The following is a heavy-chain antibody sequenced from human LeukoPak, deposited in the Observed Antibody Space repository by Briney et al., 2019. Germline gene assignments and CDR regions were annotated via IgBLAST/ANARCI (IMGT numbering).Heavy chain of an antibody. V-gene: IGHV4-61*02. CDR2: IYTSGST. J-gene: IGHJ6*03. CDR1: GGSISSGSYY. Sequence: SETLSLTCTVSGGSISSGSYYWSWIRQPAGKGLEWIGRIYTSGSTNYNPSLKSRVTISVDTSKNQFSLKLSSVTAADTAVYYCARDVEDSSSYYYYYMDVWGKGTTVTISS. CDR3: ARDVEDSSSYYYYYMDV. D-gene: IGHD6-13*01.